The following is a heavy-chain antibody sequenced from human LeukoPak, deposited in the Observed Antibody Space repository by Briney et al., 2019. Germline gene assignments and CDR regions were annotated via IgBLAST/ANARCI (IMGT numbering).Heavy chain of an antibody. CDR3: ARAGGSTVSHSDY. J-gene: IGHJ4*02. CDR1: GFTFSSYS. V-gene: IGHV3-21*01. D-gene: IGHD4-17*01. Sequence: PGGSLRLSCAASGFTFSSYSMNWIRQAPGKGLEWVSSISSSTSYIYYADSVKGRFTISKDNAKNSLYLQMNSLRAEDTAVYYCARAGGSTVSHSDYWGQGTLVTVSS. CDR2: ISSSTSYI.